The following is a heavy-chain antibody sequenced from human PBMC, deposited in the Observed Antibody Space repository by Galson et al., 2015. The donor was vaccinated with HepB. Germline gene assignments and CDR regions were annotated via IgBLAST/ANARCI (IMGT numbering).Heavy chain of an antibody. CDR3: ASSTPSDSSGWYELNY. CDR2: INPSGGST. D-gene: IGHD6-19*01. J-gene: IGHJ4*02. Sequence: SVKVSCKASGYTFTGYYMHWVRQAPGQGLEWMGIINPSGGSTSYAQKFQGRVTMTRDTSTSTVYMELSSLRSEDTAVYYCASSTPSDSSGWYELNYWGQGTLVTVSS. CDR1: GYTFTGYY. V-gene: IGHV1-46*03.